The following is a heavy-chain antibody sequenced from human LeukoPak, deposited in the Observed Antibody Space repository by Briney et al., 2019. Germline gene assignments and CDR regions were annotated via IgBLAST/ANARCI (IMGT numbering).Heavy chain of an antibody. Sequence: SVKVSCKASGGTFSSYAISWVRQAPGQGLEWMGGIIPIFGTANYAQKFQGRVTITADESTSTAYMELRSLRSEDTAVYYCARDLCYCSSTSCCSGWFDPWGQGTLVTVSS. CDR1: GGTFSSYA. CDR3: ARDLCYCSSTSCCSGWFDP. V-gene: IGHV1-69*01. J-gene: IGHJ5*02. D-gene: IGHD2-2*01. CDR2: IIPIFGTA.